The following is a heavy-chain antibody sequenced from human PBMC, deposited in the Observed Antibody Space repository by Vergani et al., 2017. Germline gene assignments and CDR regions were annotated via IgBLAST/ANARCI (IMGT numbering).Heavy chain of an antibody. D-gene: IGHD4-23*01. J-gene: IGHJ4*02. Sequence: EVQLVESGGGLVQSGGSLRLSCAASGFTFSNSAVSWVRQAPGKGLEWIGFIRSKTYGATTEYAASVRGRFTISRDDSKGIAYLQMSSLKKEDTAVYRCAVEIYDYGGSRDFDYWGQGTLVVVSS. CDR3: AVEIYDYGGSRDFDY. CDR1: GFTFSNSA. CDR2: IRSKTYGATT. V-gene: IGHV3-49*04.